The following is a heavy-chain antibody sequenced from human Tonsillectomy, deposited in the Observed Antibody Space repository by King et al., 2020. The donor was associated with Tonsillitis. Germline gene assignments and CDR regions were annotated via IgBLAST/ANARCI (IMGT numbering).Heavy chain of an antibody. CDR2: MYYGGSS. V-gene: IGHV4-59*01. J-gene: IGHJ2*01. CDR1: GASISNYY. Sequence: VQLQESGPGLVKPSETLSLTCSVSGASISNYYWSWIRQPPGKGLEWIGYMYYGGSSNYNPSLKSRVTMSVDTSKSQFSLKLNSVTAADTAVYYCARPRISLDCYFDLWGRGTLVTVSS. CDR3: ARPRISLDCYFDL. D-gene: IGHD2/OR15-2a*01.